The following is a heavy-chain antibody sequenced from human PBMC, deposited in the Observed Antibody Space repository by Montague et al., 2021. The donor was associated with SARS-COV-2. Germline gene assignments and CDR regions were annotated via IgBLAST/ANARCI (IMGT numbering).Heavy chain of an antibody. CDR1: GGSISGYY. V-gene: IGHV4-59*01. CDR3: ARAQTTCFSDNGVNYFDY. J-gene: IGHJ4*02. Sequence: SETLSLTCTVSGGSISGYYWTWMRQPPGTGLEWLGHIYYTGSTKYNPSLKSRVTISIDTPKNQYSLTLRSVTAADTAAYFCARAQTTCFSDNGVNYFDYWGQGALVTVSS. CDR2: IYYTGST. D-gene: IGHD2-2*01.